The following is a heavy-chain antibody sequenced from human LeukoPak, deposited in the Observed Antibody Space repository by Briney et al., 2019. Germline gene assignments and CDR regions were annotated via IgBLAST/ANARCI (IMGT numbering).Heavy chain of an antibody. J-gene: IGHJ4*02. CDR3: ARVDSSGW. Sequence: ASVKVSCKASGYTFSRYGISWVRQAPGQGLEWMGWIGAYNGNKNNAQKLQGRVSMTTDTSTSTAYMELRSLRSDDTAVYYCARVDSSGWWGQGTLVTVSS. CDR2: IGAYNGNK. V-gene: IGHV1-18*01. CDR1: GYTFSRYG. D-gene: IGHD6-19*01.